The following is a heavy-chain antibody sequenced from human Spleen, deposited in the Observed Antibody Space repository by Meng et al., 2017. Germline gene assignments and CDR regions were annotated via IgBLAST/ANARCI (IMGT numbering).Heavy chain of an antibody. CDR2: IYSGGST. J-gene: IGHJ4*02. Sequence: GESLKISCAASGFTVSSNYMSWVRQAPGKGLEWVSVIYSGGSTYYADSVKGRFTISRDNSKNTLYLQMNSLRAEDTAVYYCAKDGGTAMDYFDYWGQGTLVTVSS. CDR1: GFTVSSNY. D-gene: IGHD5-18*01. V-gene: IGHV3-53*01. CDR3: AKDGGTAMDYFDY.